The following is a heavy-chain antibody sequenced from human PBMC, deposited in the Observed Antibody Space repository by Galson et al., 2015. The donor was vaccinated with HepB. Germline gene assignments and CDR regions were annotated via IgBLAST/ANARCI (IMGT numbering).Heavy chain of an antibody. J-gene: IGHJ2*01. CDR3: ARDSVQLSPYGRWYFDL. CDR1: GFTFSSYG. V-gene: IGHV3-33*01. Sequence: SLRLSCAASGFTFSSYGMHWVRQAPGKGLEWVAVIWYDGSNKYYADSVKGRFTISRDNSKNTLYLQMNSLRAEDTAVYYCARDSVQLSPYGRWYFDLWGRGTLVTVSS. D-gene: IGHD5-18*01. CDR2: IWYDGSNK.